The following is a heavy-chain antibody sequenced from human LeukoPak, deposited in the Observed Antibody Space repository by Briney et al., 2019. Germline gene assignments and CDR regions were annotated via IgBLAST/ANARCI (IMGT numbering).Heavy chain of an antibody. Sequence: GGSLRLSCATSGFTVSNNYMSWVRQAPGKGLEWVSVIYSGGSTYYADSVKGRFTISRDTSKNTLSLQMNSLRAEDTAVYYCASLSLGHYWGQGTLVTVSS. CDR3: ASLSLGHY. CDR2: IYSGGST. D-gene: IGHD6-6*01. CDR1: GFTVSNNY. V-gene: IGHV3-53*01. J-gene: IGHJ4*02.